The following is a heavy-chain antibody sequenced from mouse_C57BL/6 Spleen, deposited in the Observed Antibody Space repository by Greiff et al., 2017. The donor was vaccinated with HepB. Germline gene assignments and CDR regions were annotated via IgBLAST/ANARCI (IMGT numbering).Heavy chain of an antibody. CDR2: IYPGSGST. Sequence: IQLQQSGAELVKPGASVKMSCKASGYTFTSYWITWVKQRPGQGLEWIGDIYPGSGSTNYNEKFKSKATLTVDTTSSTAYMQLSSLTSEDSAVYYCARSGSYYGSSLSFDFWGQGTTLPVSS. CDR1: GYTFTSYW. D-gene: IGHD1-1*01. V-gene: IGHV1-55*01. J-gene: IGHJ2*01. CDR3: ARSGSYYGSSLSFDF.